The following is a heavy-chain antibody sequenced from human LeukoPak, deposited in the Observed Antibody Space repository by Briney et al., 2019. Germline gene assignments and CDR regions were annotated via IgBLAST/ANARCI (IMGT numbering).Heavy chain of an antibody. CDR1: GYSFTNYW. D-gene: IGHD4-11*01. Sequence: GESLKISCKGSGYSFTNYWIAWVRQMPGKGLEWMGIIYPGDSDTRYSPSFQGQVTISADKSMSTAYLQWSSLKASDTAMYYCARLGNSNPYYYGMDVWGQGTTVTVSS. V-gene: IGHV5-51*01. CDR2: IYPGDSDT. J-gene: IGHJ6*02. CDR3: ARLGNSNPYYYGMDV.